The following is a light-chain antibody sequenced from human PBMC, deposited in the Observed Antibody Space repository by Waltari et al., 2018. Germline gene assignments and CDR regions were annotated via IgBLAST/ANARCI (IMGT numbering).Light chain of an antibody. CDR1: QSLLQSNGRNY. CDR3: MQALQNPLT. CDR2: LGS. V-gene: IGKV2-28*01. J-gene: IGKJ4*01. Sequence: EIVMTQSPLSLPVTPGEPASISCRSSQSLLQSNGRNYLDWYLQKPGQSPQLLIYLGSTRASGVPDRFSGSGSGTDFTLKISRVEAEDVGVYYCMQALQNPLTFGGGTKVEIK.